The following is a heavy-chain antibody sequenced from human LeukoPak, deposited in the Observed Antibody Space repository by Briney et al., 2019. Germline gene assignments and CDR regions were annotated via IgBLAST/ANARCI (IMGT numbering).Heavy chain of an antibody. CDR1: GFTFSDYY. CDR3: ARGKSYYYYGMDV. D-gene: IGHD4-23*01. Sequence: GGSLRLSCAASGFTFSDYYMSWIRQAPGKGLEWVSYISSSGSTIYYADSVKGRFTISRDNSKNTLYLQMNSLRAEDTAVYYCARGKSYYYYGMDVWGQGTTVTVSS. J-gene: IGHJ6*02. CDR2: ISSSGSTI. V-gene: IGHV3-11*04.